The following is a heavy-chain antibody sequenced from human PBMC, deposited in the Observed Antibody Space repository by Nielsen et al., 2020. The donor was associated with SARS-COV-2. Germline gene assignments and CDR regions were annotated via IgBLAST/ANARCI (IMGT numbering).Heavy chain of an antibody. CDR1: GFTFSSYA. Sequence: GESLKISCAASGFTFSSYAMHWVRQAPGKGLEWVSAISGSGGSTYYADSVKGRFTISRDNSKNTLYLQMNSLRAEDTAVYYCAKGEREYYYDSSGYYYDDAFDIWGQGTKVTVSS. CDR3: AKGEREYYYDSSGYYYDDAFDI. V-gene: IGHV3-23*01. J-gene: IGHJ3*02. D-gene: IGHD3-22*01. CDR2: ISGSGGST.